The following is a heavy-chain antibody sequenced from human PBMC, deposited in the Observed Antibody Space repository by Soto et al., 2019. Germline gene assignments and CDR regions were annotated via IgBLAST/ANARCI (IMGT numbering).Heavy chain of an antibody. V-gene: IGHV5-51*03. Sequence: EVQLVQSGAEVKKPGESLKISCKGSGYSFTSYWIGWLRQMPGKGLERMGVIYPGDSDTRYSPSFQGQVTISAGKSINTAYLQWSSLKASDTAIYYCARRGEREEWFDPWGQGTQVTVSS. CDR2: IYPGDSDT. D-gene: IGHD1-26*01. CDR3: ARRGEREEWFDP. J-gene: IGHJ5*02. CDR1: GYSFTSYW.